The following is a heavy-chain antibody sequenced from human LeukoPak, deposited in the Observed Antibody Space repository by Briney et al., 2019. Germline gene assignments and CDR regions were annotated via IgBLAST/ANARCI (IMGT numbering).Heavy chain of an antibody. V-gene: IGHV4-34*01. CDR1: GGSFSGYY. J-gene: IGHJ3*02. CDR2: INHSGST. D-gene: IGHD6-19*01. Sequence: SETLSLTCAVYGGSFSGYYWSWIRQPPGKGLEWIGEINHSGSTNYNPSLKSRVTISVDTSKNQFSLKLSSVTAADTAVYYCARHVDSGWYRGLNIWGQGTMVTVSS. CDR3: ARHVDSGWYRGLNI.